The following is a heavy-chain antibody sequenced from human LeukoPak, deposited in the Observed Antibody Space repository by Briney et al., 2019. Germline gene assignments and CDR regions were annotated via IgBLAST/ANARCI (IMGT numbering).Heavy chain of an antibody. CDR3: ARGLGDGGEDY. Sequence: PGGSLRLSCAASGFTFSSYDMHWVRQATGKGLEWVSAIGTAGDTYYPGSVKGRFTISRENAKNSLYLQMNSLRAGDTAVYYCARGLGDGGEDYWGQGTLVTVSS. D-gene: IGHD3-10*01. J-gene: IGHJ4*02. CDR1: GFTFSSYD. V-gene: IGHV3-13*01. CDR2: IGTAGDT.